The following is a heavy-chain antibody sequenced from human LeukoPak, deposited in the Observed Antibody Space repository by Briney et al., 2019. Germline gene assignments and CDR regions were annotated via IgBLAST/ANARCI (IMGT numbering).Heavy chain of an antibody. V-gene: IGHV4-34*01. Sequence: KPGGSLRLSCAASGFTFSNYAMSWVRQPPGKGLECIGEINHSGSTNYNPSLKSRVTISVDTSKNQFSLKLSSVTAADTAVYYCARGPAGESSTVTTPYYFDSWGQGTLVTVSS. CDR1: GFTFSNYA. D-gene: IGHD4-17*01. CDR3: ARGPAGESSTVTTPYYFDS. J-gene: IGHJ4*02. CDR2: INHSGST.